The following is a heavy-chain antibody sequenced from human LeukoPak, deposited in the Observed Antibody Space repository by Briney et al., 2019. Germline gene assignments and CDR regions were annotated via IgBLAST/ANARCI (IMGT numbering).Heavy chain of an antibody. CDR2: ISGSAGST. V-gene: IGHV3-23*01. D-gene: IGHD2-2*01. CDR3: AKGSPAAIVYFDY. CDR1: GFTISSYA. J-gene: IGHJ4*02. Sequence: GGSLRLSCAVSGFTISSYAMSWVRQAPGQGLEWVSAISGSAGSTYYADSVKGRFTISRDNSKNTLYLQMNSLRAEDTAVYYCAKGSPAAIVYFDYWGQGTMVTVSS.